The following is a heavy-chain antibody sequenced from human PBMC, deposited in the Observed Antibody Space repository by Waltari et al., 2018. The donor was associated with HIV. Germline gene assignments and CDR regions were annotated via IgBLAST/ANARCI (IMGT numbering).Heavy chain of an antibody. V-gene: IGHV4-39*01. D-gene: IGHD2-2*01. J-gene: IGHJ4*02. CDR2: MYNSGTT. CDR1: GGSITRNDFY. CDR3: ARRGDGFNQHARLDH. Sequence: QLHLQESGPGLVKPSETLALTCTVSGGSITRNDFYWARIRQPPGKGLAWIGLMYNSGTTDYNPSLKSRVAMSRDTSKNRFSLRLHSVTAADTAIYDCARRGDGFNQHARLDHWGPGTLVTVSS.